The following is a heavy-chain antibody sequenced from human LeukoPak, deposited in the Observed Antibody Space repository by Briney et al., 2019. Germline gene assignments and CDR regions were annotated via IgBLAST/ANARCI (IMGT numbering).Heavy chain of an antibody. J-gene: IGHJ1*01. D-gene: IGHD2-2*01. Sequence: ASAKVSCKASGYTFTSYGISWVRQGPGQGLEWMGWISAYNGNTNYAQKLQGRVTMTTDTSTSTAYMELRSLRSDDTAVYYCARGILPSHCSSTSCVGDFQHWGQGTLVTVSS. CDR2: ISAYNGNT. CDR3: ARGILPSHCSSTSCVGDFQH. CDR1: GYTFTSYG. V-gene: IGHV1-18*01.